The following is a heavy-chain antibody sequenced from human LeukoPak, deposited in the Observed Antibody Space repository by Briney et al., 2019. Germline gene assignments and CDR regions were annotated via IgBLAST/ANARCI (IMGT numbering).Heavy chain of an antibody. CDR2: INHSGST. CDR1: GFSFNTYA. Sequence: GSLRLSCETSGFSFNTYAMSWVRQTPGKGLEWIGEINHSGSTNYNPSLKSRVTISVDTSKNQFSLKLSSVTAADTAVYYCARGAYRVFDYWGQGTLVTVSS. J-gene: IGHJ4*02. CDR3: ARGAYRVFDY. D-gene: IGHD4-11*01. V-gene: IGHV4-34*01.